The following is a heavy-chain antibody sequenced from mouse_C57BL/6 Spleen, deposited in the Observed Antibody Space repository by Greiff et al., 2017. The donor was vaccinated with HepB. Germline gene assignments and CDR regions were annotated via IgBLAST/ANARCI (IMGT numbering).Heavy chain of an antibody. J-gene: IGHJ2*01. CDR2: INPGSGGT. CDR1: GYAFTNYL. Sequence: QVQLQQSGAELVRPGTSVKVSCKASGYAFTNYLIEWVKQRPGQGLEWIGVINPGSGGTNYNEKFKGKATLTADKSSSTACMQLSSLTSEDSAVYFCARSVGGNDYWGQGTTLTVSS. CDR3: ARSVGGNDY. D-gene: IGHD1-1*02. V-gene: IGHV1-54*01.